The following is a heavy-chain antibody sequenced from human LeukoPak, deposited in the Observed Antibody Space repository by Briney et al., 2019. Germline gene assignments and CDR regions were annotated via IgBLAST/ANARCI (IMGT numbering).Heavy chain of an antibody. CDR1: GGTFSSYA. V-gene: IGHV1-69*05. CDR2: IIPIFGTA. D-gene: IGHD4-17*01. Sequence: SVKVSCKASGGTFSSYAISWVRQAPGQGLEWMGGIIPIFGTANYAQKFQGRVTITTDESTSTAYMELSSLRSEDTAVYYCARRMVTTLTFWYFDLWGRGTLVTVSS. CDR3: ARRMVTTLTFWYFDL. J-gene: IGHJ2*01.